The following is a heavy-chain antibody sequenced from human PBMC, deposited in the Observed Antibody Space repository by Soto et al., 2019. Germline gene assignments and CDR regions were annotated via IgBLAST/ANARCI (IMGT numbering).Heavy chain of an antibody. J-gene: IGHJ4*02. V-gene: IGHV3-33*01. D-gene: IGHD3-16*02. CDR1: GFTFSSYG. CDR2: IWYDGSNK. Sequence: PGGSLRLSCAASGFTFSSYGMHLVRQAPGKGLEWVAVIWYDGSNKYYADSVKGRFTISRDNSKNTLYLQMNSLRAKDTAVYYCAREVMITFGGVIVNSRYFDYWGQGTLVTVSS. CDR3: AREVMITFGGVIVNSRYFDY.